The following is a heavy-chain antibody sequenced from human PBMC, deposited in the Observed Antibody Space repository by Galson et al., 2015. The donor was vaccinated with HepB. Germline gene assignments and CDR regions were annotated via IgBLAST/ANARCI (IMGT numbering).Heavy chain of an antibody. CDR1: GYSFTTYW. Sequence: QSGAEVKKPGESLRISCKGSGYSFTTYWITWVRQMPGRGLEWMGRIDPEDSYSIYSPSFQGHVTISADKSITTVYLQWSSLKASDTAIYYCARPRSPFSGTDAFDIWGQGTMVTVAS. D-gene: IGHD5-12*01. V-gene: IGHV5-10-1*01. CDR3: ARPRSPFSGTDAFDI. J-gene: IGHJ3*02. CDR2: IDPEDSYS.